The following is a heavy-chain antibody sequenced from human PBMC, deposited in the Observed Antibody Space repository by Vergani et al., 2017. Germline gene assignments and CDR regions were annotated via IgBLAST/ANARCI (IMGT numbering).Heavy chain of an antibody. Sequence: QVQLVQSGAEVKKPGSSVKVSCKASGGTFSSYAISWVRQAPGQGLEWMGGIIPIFGTANYAQKFQGRVTITADKSTSTAYMELSSLRSEDTAVYYCAGGGYCSSTSCYSVWYFDLWGRGTLVTVSS. J-gene: IGHJ2*01. V-gene: IGHV1-69*06. CDR2: IIPIFGTA. D-gene: IGHD2-2*03. CDR3: AGGGYCSSTSCYSVWYFDL. CDR1: GGTFSSYA.